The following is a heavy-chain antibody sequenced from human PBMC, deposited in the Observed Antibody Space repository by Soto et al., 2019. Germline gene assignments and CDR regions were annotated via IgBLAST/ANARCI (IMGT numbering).Heavy chain of an antibody. CDR2: IAVNADTI. J-gene: IGHJ5*01. V-gene: IGHV3-23*01. D-gene: IGHD2-21*02. CDR3: ARVGRSDSWDMWFDS. CDR1: GFTFSSYA. Sequence: EVHLLESGGGLVQPGGSLRLSCAVSGFTFSSYAMTWLRQTPGKGLEWVSSIAVNADTIHHADSVKGRFTISRDNSKSTLFLQMNSLRAEDTAVYHCARVGRSDSWDMWFDSWGQGTRVTVSS.